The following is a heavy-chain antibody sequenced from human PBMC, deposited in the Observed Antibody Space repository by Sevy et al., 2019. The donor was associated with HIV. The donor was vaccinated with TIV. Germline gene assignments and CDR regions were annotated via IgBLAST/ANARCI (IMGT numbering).Heavy chain of an antibody. J-gene: IGHJ4*02. CDR3: ARDPPSNRAAGPLDY. D-gene: IGHD6-13*01. CDR1: GFTFSSYW. Sequence: GGSLRLSCAASGFTFSSYWMSWVRQAPGKGLEWVANIKQGGSEKYYVDSVKGRFTISRDNAKNSLYLQMYSLRAEDTAVYYCARDPPSNRAAGPLDYWGQGTLVTVSS. CDR2: IKQGGSEK. V-gene: IGHV3-7*01.